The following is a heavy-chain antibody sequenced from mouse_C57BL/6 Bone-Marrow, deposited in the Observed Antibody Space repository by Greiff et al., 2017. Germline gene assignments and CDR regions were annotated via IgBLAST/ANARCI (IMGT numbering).Heavy chain of an antibody. J-gene: IGHJ4*01. CDR1: GYTFTDCE. V-gene: IGHV1-15*01. Sequence: VQLQESGAELVRPGASVTLSCKASGYTFTDCEMHWVKQTPVHGLEWIGAIDPETGGTAYNQKFKGKAILTADKSSSTAYMELLSLTSEDSAFYYCTRWLPFYAMDYWVQGTSVTVSS. D-gene: IGHD2-2*01. CDR2: IDPETGGT. CDR3: TRWLPFYAMDY.